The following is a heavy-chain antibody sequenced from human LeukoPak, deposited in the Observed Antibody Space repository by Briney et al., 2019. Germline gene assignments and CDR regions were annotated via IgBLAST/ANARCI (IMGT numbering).Heavy chain of an antibody. CDR3: ARDSDPGGYIAAAGTGFDY. CDR2: ISYDGSNK. J-gene: IGHJ4*02. Sequence: GGSLSLSCAASGFTFSNYAMHWVRQAPGKGLEWVAVISYDGSNKYYADSVKGRFTISRDNSQKTLFLQMNSLRVEDTAVYYCARDSDPGGYIAAAGTGFDYWGQGTLVTVSS. V-gene: IGHV3-30-3*01. D-gene: IGHD6-13*01. CDR1: GFTFSNYA.